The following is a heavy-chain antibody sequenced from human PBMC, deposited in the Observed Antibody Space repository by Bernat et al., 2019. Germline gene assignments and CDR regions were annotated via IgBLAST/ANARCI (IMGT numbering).Heavy chain of an antibody. CDR3: TGSGALAEQTFDY. CDR2: VRTKANGFAT. CDR1: GLTFSDST. V-gene: IGHV3-73*01. D-gene: IGHD3-10*01. Sequence: EVQLAESGGGLVQPGGSLKLSCAASGLTFSDSTMQWVRQASGKGLEWVERVRTKANGFATSYAASVKGRFTISRDDSKNTAYLQMNSLKIEDTAVYYCTGSGALAEQTFDYWGQGTLVTVSS. J-gene: IGHJ4*02.